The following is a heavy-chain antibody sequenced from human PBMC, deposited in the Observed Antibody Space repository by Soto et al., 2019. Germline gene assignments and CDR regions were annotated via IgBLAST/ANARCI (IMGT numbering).Heavy chain of an antibody. J-gene: IGHJ6*03. CDR2: ISSSSSYI. CDR1: GFTFSSYS. D-gene: IGHD2-15*01. CDR3: ARDRGPPYSDYYMDV. V-gene: IGHV3-21*01. Sequence: VQLVESGGGLVKPGGSLRLSCAASGFTFSSYSMNWVRQAPGKGLEWVSSISSSSSYIYYADSVKGRFTISRDNAKNSLYLQMNSLRAEDTAVYYCARDRGPPYSDYYMDVWGKGTTVTVSS.